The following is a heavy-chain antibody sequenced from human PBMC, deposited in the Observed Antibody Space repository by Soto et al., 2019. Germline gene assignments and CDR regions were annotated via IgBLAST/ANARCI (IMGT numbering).Heavy chain of an antibody. D-gene: IGHD2-15*01. Sequence: GSLRLSCAASGFTFSSNGMHWVRQAPGKGLEWVAVISYDGTNKYYADSAKGRFTISRDNSKSTLYLQMNSLRAEDTAVYYCAKAGYCSDEACSHLYYFDYWGQGTLVTVSS. CDR1: GFTFSSNG. CDR2: ISYDGTNK. CDR3: AKAGYCSDEACSHLYYFDY. J-gene: IGHJ4*02. V-gene: IGHV3-30*18.